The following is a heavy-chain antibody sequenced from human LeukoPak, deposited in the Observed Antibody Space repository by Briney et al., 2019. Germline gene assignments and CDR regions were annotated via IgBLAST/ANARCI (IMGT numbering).Heavy chain of an antibody. CDR1: GFTFSSCA. V-gene: IGHV3-64*01. CDR3: ARDRGIVVVTAALDS. Sequence: GGTLRLSCAASGFTFSSCAMHWVRQPPGQGLEYVSAISSNGGSTYYANSVKGRFTISRDNSKNTLYLQMGSLRAEDMAVYYCARDRGIVVVTAALDSWGQGDLVTVSS. D-gene: IGHD2-2*01. CDR2: ISSNGGST. J-gene: IGHJ4*02.